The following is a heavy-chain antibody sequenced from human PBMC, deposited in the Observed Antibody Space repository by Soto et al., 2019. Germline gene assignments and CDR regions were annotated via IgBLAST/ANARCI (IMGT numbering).Heavy chain of an antibody. CDR1: GGSISSYY. Sequence: PSETLSLTXTVSGGSISSYYWSWIRQPPGKGLEWIGYIYYSGSTNYNPSLKSRVTISVDTSKNQFSLKLSSVTAADTAVYYCARSGIDGMDVWGQGTTVTVSS. D-gene: IGHD6-13*01. CDR2: IYYSGST. V-gene: IGHV4-59*01. CDR3: ARSGIDGMDV. J-gene: IGHJ6*02.